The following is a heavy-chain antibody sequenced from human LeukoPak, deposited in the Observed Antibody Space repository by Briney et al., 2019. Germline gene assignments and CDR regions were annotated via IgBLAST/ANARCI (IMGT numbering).Heavy chain of an antibody. CDR1: GYTLTGYY. CDR2: INPNSGDT. V-gene: IGHV1-2*02. CDR3: AKNPYEYYFDY. Sequence: GASARVSCKASGYTLTGYYMHWLRQAPGQGLEWMGWINPNSGDTNYAQKFQGRVTMTRDTSISTAHMELNRLTSDDTAVYYCAKNPYEYYFDYWGQGTLVTVSS. D-gene: IGHD5-12*01. J-gene: IGHJ4*02.